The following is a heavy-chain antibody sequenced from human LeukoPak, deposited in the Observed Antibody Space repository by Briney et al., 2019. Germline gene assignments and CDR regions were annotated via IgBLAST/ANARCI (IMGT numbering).Heavy chain of an antibody. V-gene: IGHV5-51*01. Sequence: GESLKISCKASSYSFTDYWIGWVRQMPGQGLEWMGIVYPAGSQTIYSPSFQGQVTVSVDRSTRTAYLQWNTLKASDTAMYYCARQKMLGYSSSWYEPQKYGMDVWGQGTTVTVSS. CDR1: SYSFTDYW. D-gene: IGHD6-13*01. CDR3: ARQKMLGYSSSWYEPQKYGMDV. CDR2: VYPAGSQT. J-gene: IGHJ6*02.